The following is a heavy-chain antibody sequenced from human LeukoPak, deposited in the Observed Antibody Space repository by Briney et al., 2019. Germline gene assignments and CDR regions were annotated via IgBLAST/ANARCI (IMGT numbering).Heavy chain of an antibody. J-gene: IGHJ6*02. V-gene: IGHV4-39*01. CDR2: IYYSGST. D-gene: IGHD4-11*01. CDR3: ARQSGFYSNSSYYYYGMDV. CDR1: GGSISSSSYY. Sequence: PSGTLSLTCTVSGGSISSSSYYWGWIRQPPGKGLEWIGSIYYSGSTYYNPSLKSRVTISVDTSKNQFSLKLSSVTAADTAVYYCARQSGFYSNSSYYYYGMDVWGQGTTVTVSS.